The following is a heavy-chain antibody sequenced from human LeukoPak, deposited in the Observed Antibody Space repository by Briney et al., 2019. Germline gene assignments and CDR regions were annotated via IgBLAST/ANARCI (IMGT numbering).Heavy chain of an antibody. D-gene: IGHD5-18*01. J-gene: IGHJ4*02. CDR3: ARDPAHGYTYGYGFDS. CDR2: ISYSGST. CDR1: GGALGSFY. Sequence: SETLSLTCTVSGGALGSFYWSWIRQPPGKGLEWIGYISYSGSTNYNPSLKSRVTISVDTSKNQFSLRLGSVTAADTAVYYCARDPAHGYTYGYGFDSWGQGTLVTVSS. V-gene: IGHV4-59*01.